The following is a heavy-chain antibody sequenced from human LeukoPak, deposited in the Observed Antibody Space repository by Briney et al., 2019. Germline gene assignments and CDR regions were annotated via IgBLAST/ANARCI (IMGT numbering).Heavy chain of an antibody. CDR3: ARGRGFRGLRYFDWFEYYYYYMDV. CDR2: IKQDGSEK. D-gene: IGHD3-9*01. J-gene: IGHJ6*03. Sequence: GGSLRLSCAASGFTFSSYWMSWVRQAPGKGLEWVANIKQDGSEKYYVDSVKGRFTISRDNAKNSLYLQMNSLRAEDTAVYYCARGRGFRGLRYFDWFEYYYYYMDVWGKGTTVTISS. V-gene: IGHV3-7*01. CDR1: GFTFSSYW.